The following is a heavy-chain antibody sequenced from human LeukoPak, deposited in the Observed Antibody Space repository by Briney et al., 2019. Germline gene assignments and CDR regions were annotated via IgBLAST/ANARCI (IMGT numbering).Heavy chain of an antibody. D-gene: IGHD3-10*01. CDR3: ARVSPGGDY. CDR2: IYYSGST. CDR1: GGSISSSSYY. V-gene: IGHV4-39*07. J-gene: IGHJ4*02. Sequence: KPSETLSLTCTVSGGSISSSSYYWGWIRQPPGKGLEWIGSIYYSGSTYYNPSLKSRVTISVDTSKNQFSLKLSSVTAADTAVYYCARVSPGGDYWGQGTLVTVSS.